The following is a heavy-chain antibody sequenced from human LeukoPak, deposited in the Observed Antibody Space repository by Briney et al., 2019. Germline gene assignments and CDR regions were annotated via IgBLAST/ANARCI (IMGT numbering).Heavy chain of an antibody. J-gene: IGHJ4*02. Sequence: SQTLSLTCAISGDSVSSNSAAWNWIRQSPSRGLEWRGRTYYRSKWYNGYAVSVKSRITIKPDTAKNQISLQLNSVTPEDTAVYYCARGHSSVLDYWGQGTLVTVSS. CDR3: ARGHSSVLDY. CDR2: TYYRSKWYN. D-gene: IGHD6-19*01. V-gene: IGHV6-1*01. CDR1: GDSVSSNSAA.